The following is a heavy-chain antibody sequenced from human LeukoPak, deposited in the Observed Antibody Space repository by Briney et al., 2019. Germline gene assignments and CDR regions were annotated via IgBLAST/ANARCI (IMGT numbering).Heavy chain of an antibody. CDR1: GFTLSNYA. D-gene: IGHD6-6*01. CDR3: AKAIHSSSSGVVDY. J-gene: IGHJ4*02. V-gene: IGHV3-30*02. CDR2: IRYDGSNK. Sequence: GGSLRLSCAASGFTLSNYAMPWVRQAPGKGLEWVTFIRYDGSNKYYAESVKGRFTISRDNSKNTLYLQMSSLRVEDTAVYYCAKAIHSSSSGVVDYWGQGTLVTVSS.